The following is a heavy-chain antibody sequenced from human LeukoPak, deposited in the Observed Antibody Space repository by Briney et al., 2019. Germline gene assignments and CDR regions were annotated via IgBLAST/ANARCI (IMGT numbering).Heavy chain of an antibody. J-gene: IGHJ4*02. CDR1: GFTFRSFA. CDR2: ISSDGGNT. V-gene: IGHV3-64*01. Sequence: GGSLRLSCASSGFTFRSFAMHWVRQAPGKGLEYVSGISSDGGNTLYASSVQRRFTISRDNSKNTLFLQMGSLRGDDMAVYYCATIGLPWGQGTLVTVSS. CDR3: ATIGLP. D-gene: IGHD1-26*01.